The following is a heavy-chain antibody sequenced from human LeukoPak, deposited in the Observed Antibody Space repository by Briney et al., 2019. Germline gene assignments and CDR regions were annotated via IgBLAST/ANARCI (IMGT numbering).Heavy chain of an antibody. V-gene: IGHV3-30-3*01. Sequence: GGSLRLSCAASGFPFSSFAMHWVRQAPGKGLEWVALISYDGGNKYYADSVKGRFTISRDNSKNTQYLQMNSLRAEDTAVYYCARGIIVGASLAFDIWGQGTMVTVSS. CDR1: GFPFSSFA. D-gene: IGHD1-26*01. CDR3: ARGIIVGASLAFDI. CDR2: ISYDGGNK. J-gene: IGHJ3*02.